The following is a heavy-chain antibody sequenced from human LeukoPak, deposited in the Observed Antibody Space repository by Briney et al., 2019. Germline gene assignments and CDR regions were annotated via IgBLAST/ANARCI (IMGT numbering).Heavy chain of an antibody. CDR1: GGSISSGGYY. D-gene: IGHD6-19*01. CDR2: IYYSGST. J-gene: IGHJ2*01. V-gene: IGHV4-31*03. CDR3: ARHGWHAWYFDL. Sequence: SQTLSLTCTVSGGSISSGGYYWSWIRQHPGKGLEWIGYIYYSGSTYYNPSLKSRVTISIDTSKNQFSLKLSSVTAADTAVYYCARHGWHAWYFDLRGRGTLVTVSS.